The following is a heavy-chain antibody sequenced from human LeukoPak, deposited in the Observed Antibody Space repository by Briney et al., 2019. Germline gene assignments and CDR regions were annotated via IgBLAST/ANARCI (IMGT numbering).Heavy chain of an antibody. D-gene: IGHD6-19*01. J-gene: IGHJ4*02. CDR2: INPSGGST. Sequence: ASVKVSCKASGYTFTSYYMHWVRQAPGQGLEWMGIINPSGGSTSYAQKFQGRVTMTTDTSTSTAYMELRSLRSDDTAVYYCARDIAVAGTSQDFDYWGQGTLVTVSS. V-gene: IGHV1-46*01. CDR3: ARDIAVAGTSQDFDY. CDR1: GYTFTSYY.